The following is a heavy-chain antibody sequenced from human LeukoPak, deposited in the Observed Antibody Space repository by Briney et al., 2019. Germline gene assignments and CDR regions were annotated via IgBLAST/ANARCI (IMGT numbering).Heavy chain of an antibody. J-gene: IGHJ4*02. D-gene: IGHD3-9*01. Sequence: GASVKVSCKGSGYSFTSYWIGWVRQMPGKGLEWMGIIYPGDSDTRYSPSFQGQVTISADKSISTAYLQWSSLKASDTAMYYCARAVLRYFDWFDYWGQGTLVTVSS. CDR2: IYPGDSDT. CDR1: GYSFTSYW. CDR3: ARAVLRYFDWFDY. V-gene: IGHV5-51*01.